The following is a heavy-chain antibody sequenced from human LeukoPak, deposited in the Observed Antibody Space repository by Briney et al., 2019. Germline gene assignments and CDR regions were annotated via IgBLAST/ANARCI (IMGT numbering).Heavy chain of an antibody. CDR3: ARVSRDYYDSSGYYYPPPAFDY. D-gene: IGHD3-22*01. Sequence: ASVKVSCKASGYTFTSYDINWVRQATGQGLEWMGWMNPNSGNTGYAQKFQGRVTMTRNTSISTAYMELSSRRSADTAVYYCARVSRDYYDSSGYYYPPPAFDYWGQGTLVTVSS. J-gene: IGHJ4*02. V-gene: IGHV1-8*01. CDR1: GYTFTSYD. CDR2: MNPNSGNT.